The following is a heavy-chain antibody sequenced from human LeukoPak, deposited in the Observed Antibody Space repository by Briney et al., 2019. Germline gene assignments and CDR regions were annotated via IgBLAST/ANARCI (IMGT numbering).Heavy chain of an antibody. J-gene: IGHJ6*03. CDR1: GGPISSYY. D-gene: IGHD3-3*01. CDR3: ARAGFWSGYYANYYYYYMDV. Sequence: SETLSLTCTVSGGPISSYYWSWIRQPPGKGLEWIGYIYYSGSTNYNPSLKSRVTISVDTSKNQFSLKLSSVTAADTAVYYCARAGFWSGYYANYYYYYMDVWGKGTTVTVSS. V-gene: IGHV4-59*01. CDR2: IYYSGST.